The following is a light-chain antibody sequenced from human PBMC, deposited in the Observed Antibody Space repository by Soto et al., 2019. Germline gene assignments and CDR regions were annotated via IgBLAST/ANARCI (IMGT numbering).Light chain of an antibody. CDR1: QSVSSN. CDR3: QQYESFSPYT. J-gene: IGKJ2*01. CDR2: GAS. V-gene: IGKV3-15*01. Sequence: EIVMTQSPATLSVSPGERATLSCRASQSVSSNLAWYQQKPGQAPRLLIYGASTRATGIPARFSGSGSGTEFTLTISSLQSEDFATYYCQQYESFSPYTFGQGTRLEI.